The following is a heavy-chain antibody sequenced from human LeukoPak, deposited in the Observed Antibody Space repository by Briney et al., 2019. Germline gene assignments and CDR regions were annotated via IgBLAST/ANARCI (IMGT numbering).Heavy chain of an antibody. CDR1: GGSFSDYY. D-gene: IGHD6-6*01. CDR3: AGSIAARLDY. CDR2: INHSGST. V-gene: IGHV4-34*01. Sequence: SETLSLTCAVYGGSFSDYYWSWIRQPPGKGLEWIGEINHSGSTNYNPSLKSRVTISVDTSKNQFSLKLSSVTAADTAVYYCAGSIAARLDYWGQGTLVTVPS. J-gene: IGHJ4*02.